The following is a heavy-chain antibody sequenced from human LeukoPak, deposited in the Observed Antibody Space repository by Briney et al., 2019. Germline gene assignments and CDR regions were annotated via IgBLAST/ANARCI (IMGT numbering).Heavy chain of an antibody. V-gene: IGHV4-34*01. CDR1: GGSFSGYY. D-gene: IGHD3-22*01. Sequence: SETLSLTCAVYGGSFSGYYWSWIRQPPGKGLEWIGEINHSGSTNYNPSLKSRVTISVGTSKNQFSLKLSSVTAADTAVYYCAGRPGSYYDSSGYYWYFDLWGRGTLVTVSS. CDR3: AGRPGSYYDSSGYYWYFDL. J-gene: IGHJ2*01. CDR2: INHSGST.